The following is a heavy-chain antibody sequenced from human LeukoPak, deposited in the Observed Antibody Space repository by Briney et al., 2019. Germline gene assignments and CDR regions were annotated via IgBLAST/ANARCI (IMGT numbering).Heavy chain of an antibody. CDR2: INHSGST. CDR1: GGSFSGYY. CDR3: ARLPRLRYFDWRATSSAFDI. Sequence: PSETLSLTCAVYGGSFSGYYWSWIRHPPGKGLEWIGEINHSGSTNYNPSLKSRVTISVDTSKNQFFLKLSSVTAADTAVYYCARLPRLRYFDWRATSSAFDIWGQGTMVTVCS. V-gene: IGHV4-34*01. D-gene: IGHD3-9*01. J-gene: IGHJ3*02.